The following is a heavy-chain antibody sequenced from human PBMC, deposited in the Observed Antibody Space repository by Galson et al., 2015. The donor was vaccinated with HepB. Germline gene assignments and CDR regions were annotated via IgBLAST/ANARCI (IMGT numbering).Heavy chain of an antibody. J-gene: IGHJ4*02. V-gene: IGHV3-11*01. CDR3: ASRGFYGSLDN. CDR2: ITSSGGLS. CDR1: GFTFSETH. Sequence: SLRLSCAASGFTFSETHTTWIRQAPGKGLEWISYITSSGGLSSYADSMEGRFTISRDNAKNSVYLQINSLRAEDTAVYYCASRGFYGSLDNWGQGTLVTVSS. D-gene: IGHD6-25*01.